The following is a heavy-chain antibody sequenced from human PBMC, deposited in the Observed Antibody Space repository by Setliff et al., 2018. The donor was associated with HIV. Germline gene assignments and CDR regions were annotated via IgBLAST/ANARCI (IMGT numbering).Heavy chain of an antibody. J-gene: IGHJ4*02. V-gene: IGHV4-34*01. CDR2: INHSGST. D-gene: IGHD6-6*01. CDR3: ARVALAGMSARPFDFDY. CDR1: GGSFSGYY. Sequence: TLSLTCAVYGGSFSGYYWSWIRQPPGKGLEWIGEINHSGSTNYNPSLKSRVTISVDTSKNQSSLKLSPVTAADTAVYFCARVALAGMSARPFDFDYWGQGALVTVSS.